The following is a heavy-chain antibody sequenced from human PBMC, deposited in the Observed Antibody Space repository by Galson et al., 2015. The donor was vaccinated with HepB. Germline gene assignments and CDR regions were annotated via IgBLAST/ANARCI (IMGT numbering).Heavy chain of an antibody. D-gene: IGHD3-16*01. CDR1: GFTFRDSW. Sequence: SLRLSCAASGFTFRDSWMRWARQAPGKGLEWVANIKRDGSQKYYVDSVKGRFTIARDNAKKSRYLQMNRLRAEDTAIYYCARAPHPWGLPYDYWGQGTLVTVSS. CDR2: IKRDGSQK. V-gene: IGHV3-7*01. J-gene: IGHJ4*02. CDR3: ARAPHPWGLPYDY.